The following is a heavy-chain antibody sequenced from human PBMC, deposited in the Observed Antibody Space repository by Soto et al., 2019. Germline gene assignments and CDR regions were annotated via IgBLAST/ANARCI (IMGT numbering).Heavy chain of an antibody. CDR3: ARQGGLGHNWFDP. CDR1: GGSISSSSYY. V-gene: IGHV4-39*01. Sequence: SETLSLTCTVSGGSISSSSYYWGWIRQPPGKGLEWIGSIYYSGSTYYNPSLKSRVTISVDTSKNQFSLKLSSVTAADTAVYYCARQGGLGHNWFDPWGQGTLVTVSS. J-gene: IGHJ5*02. CDR2: IYYSGST. D-gene: IGHD3-16*01.